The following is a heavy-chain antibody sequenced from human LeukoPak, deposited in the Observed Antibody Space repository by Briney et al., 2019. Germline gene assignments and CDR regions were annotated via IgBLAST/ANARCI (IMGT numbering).Heavy chain of an antibody. D-gene: IGHD4-23*01. V-gene: IGHV3-20*04. CDR2: INWNGGST. Sequence: PPGGSLRLSCAASGFTFDDYGMSWVRQAPGKGLEWVSGINWNGGSTGYADSVKGRFTISRDNAKNSLYLQMNSLRAEDTALYYCTRVTTDGGNPRDYFDYWGQGTLVTVSS. J-gene: IGHJ4*02. CDR3: TRVTTDGGNPRDYFDY. CDR1: GFTFDDYG.